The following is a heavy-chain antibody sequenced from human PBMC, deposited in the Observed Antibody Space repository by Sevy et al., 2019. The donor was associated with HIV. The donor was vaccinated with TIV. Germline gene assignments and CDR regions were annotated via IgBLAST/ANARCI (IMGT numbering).Heavy chain of an antibody. CDR2: ISGSGGST. J-gene: IGHJ3*02. Sequence: GGSLRLSCAASGFTFSSYAMSWVRQAPGKGLEWVSAISGSGGSTYYADSVKGRFTSSRDNSKNTLYLQMNSLRAEYTAVYSSAKAFRHHAFDICGQGRMVTVSS. V-gene: IGHV3-23*01. CDR1: GFTFSSYA. CDR3: AKAFRHHAFDI.